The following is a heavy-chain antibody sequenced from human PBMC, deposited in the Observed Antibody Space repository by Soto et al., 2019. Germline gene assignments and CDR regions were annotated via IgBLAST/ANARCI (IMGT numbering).Heavy chain of an antibody. CDR1: GYTFTNYG. CDR2: ISTHNGNT. V-gene: IGHV1-18*01. CDR3: AREATGFIGGTCYPRDLYAF. Sequence: ASVKVSCKASGYTFTNYGITWVRQAPGQGLEWMGRISTHNGNTNYAQKLQGRVTVTTDTSTTTAYLELRSLRSDDTAVYYCAREATGFIGGTCYPRDLYAFRGQG. D-gene: IGHD2-15*01. J-gene: IGHJ4*02.